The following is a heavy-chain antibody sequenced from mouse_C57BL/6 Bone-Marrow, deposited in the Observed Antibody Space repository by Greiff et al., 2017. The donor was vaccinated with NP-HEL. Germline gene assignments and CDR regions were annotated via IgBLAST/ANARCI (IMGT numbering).Heavy chain of an antibody. V-gene: IGHV1-64*01. CDR1: GYTFTSYW. D-gene: IGHD1-1*01. CDR3: ARSLFITTVVSQYYFDY. Sequence: QVQLQQPGAELVKPGASVKLSCKASGYTFTSYWMHWVKQRPGQGLEWIGMIHPNSGSTNYNEKFKSKATLTVDKSSSTAYMQLSSLTSEDSAVYYCARSLFITTVVSQYYFDYWGQGTTLTVSS. CDR2: IHPNSGST. J-gene: IGHJ2*01.